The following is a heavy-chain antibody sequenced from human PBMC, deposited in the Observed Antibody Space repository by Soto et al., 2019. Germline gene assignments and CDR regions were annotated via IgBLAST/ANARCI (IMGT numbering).Heavy chain of an antibody. CDR1: GDSVSSNSAA. Sequence: SQTLSLTCAISGDSVSSNSAAWNWIRQSPSRGLEWLGRTYYRSKWYNDYAVSVKSRLTINPDTSKNQFSLQLNSVTPEDTAVYYCAREDCSSTSCYQYYYGMDVWGQGTTVTVSS. CDR3: AREDCSSTSCYQYYYGMDV. V-gene: IGHV6-1*01. CDR2: TYYRSKWYN. J-gene: IGHJ6*02. D-gene: IGHD2-2*01.